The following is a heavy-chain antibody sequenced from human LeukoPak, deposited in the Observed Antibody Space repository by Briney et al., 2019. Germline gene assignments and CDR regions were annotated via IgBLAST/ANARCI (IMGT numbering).Heavy chain of an antibody. D-gene: IGHD5-18*01. J-gene: IGHJ4*02. CDR3: ARLDTAMVGRFDY. CDR1: GFTLSSYW. Sequence: GGSLRLSCAASGFTLSSYWMSWVRQAPGKGLEWVANIKQDGSEKYYVDSVKGRFTISRDNAKNSLYLQMNSLRAEDTAMYYCARLDTAMVGRFDYWGQGTLVTVSS. V-gene: IGHV3-7*01. CDR2: IKQDGSEK.